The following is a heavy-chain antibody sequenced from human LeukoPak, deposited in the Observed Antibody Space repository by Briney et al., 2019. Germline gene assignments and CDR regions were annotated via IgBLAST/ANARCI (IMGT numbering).Heavy chain of an antibody. CDR1: AASISSYY. J-gene: IGHJ6*03. CDR2: IYYSGNT. Sequence: SETLSLTCSVSAASISSYYWSWIRQPPGKGLEWIGYIYYSGNTNYHPSLESRVTIVVDTSKNQFSLKLRSVTAADTAVYYCARGLYISQMPPHYYYYMDVWGKGTTVTVSS. D-gene: IGHD2-2*01. V-gene: IGHV4-59*01. CDR3: ARGLYISQMPPHYYYYMDV.